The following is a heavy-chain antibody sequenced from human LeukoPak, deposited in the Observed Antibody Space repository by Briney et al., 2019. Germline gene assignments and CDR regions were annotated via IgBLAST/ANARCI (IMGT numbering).Heavy chain of an antibody. J-gene: IGHJ5*02. Sequence: SETLSLTCAVYGGSFSGYYWSWIRQPPGKGPEWIGEINHSGSTNYNPSLKSRVTISVDTSKNQFSLKLSSVTAADTAVYYCARTSIYYDSRGYRSWGQGTLVTVSS. CDR2: INHSGST. D-gene: IGHD3-22*01. V-gene: IGHV4-34*01. CDR3: ARTSIYYDSRGYRS. CDR1: GGSFSGYY.